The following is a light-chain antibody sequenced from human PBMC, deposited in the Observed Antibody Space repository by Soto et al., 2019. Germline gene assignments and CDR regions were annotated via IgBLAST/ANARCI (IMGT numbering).Light chain of an antibody. CDR3: QQYNSYPPT. V-gene: IGKV1-5*03. J-gene: IGKJ1*01. Sequence: DIQNTQSPSTLSANIGDRVTITCRASQSISSWLAWYQQKPGKAPSVLIYRASRLQSAVPSRFSGSGSGTEFTLTISSLQPDDSATYYCQQYNSYPPTFGQGTKV. CDR1: QSISSW. CDR2: RAS.